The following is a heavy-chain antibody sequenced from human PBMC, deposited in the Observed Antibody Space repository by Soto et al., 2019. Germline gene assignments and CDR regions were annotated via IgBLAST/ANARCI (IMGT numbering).Heavy chain of an antibody. Sequence: QVQLQESGPGLVKPSETLSLTCTVSGGAVSGSYWSWIRQPPGKGLEWIGYTYHSGSAKYNPSLKSRITMSVDTSKNQFSLNLSSVTAADTAVYYCARDQSGTQYFDLWGRGTLVIVYS. CDR2: TYHSGSA. V-gene: IGHV4-59*02. CDR3: ARDQSGTQYFDL. CDR1: GGAVSGSY. D-gene: IGHD1-7*01. J-gene: IGHJ2*01.